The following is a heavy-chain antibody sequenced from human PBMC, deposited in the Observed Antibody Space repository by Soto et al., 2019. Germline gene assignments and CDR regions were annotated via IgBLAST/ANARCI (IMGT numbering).Heavy chain of an antibody. J-gene: IGHJ3*02. CDR1: GFTFSSSA. V-gene: IGHV3-23*01. D-gene: IGHD2-15*01. CDR2: FGTSANTT. Sequence: EEQLLESGGGLVQPGGSLRISCVASGFTFSSSAMNWVRQAPGKGLEWVSTFGTSANTTYYADSVRGRFTISRDNSKNTLYLQMNSLRVDDTAVYYCAKARRLLKRGGAFDIWGQGTMVTVSS. CDR3: AKARRLLKRGGAFDI.